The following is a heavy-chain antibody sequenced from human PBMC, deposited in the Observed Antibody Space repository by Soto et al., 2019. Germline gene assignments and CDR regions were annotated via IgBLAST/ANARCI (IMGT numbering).Heavy chain of an antibody. V-gene: IGHV6-1*01. Sequence: SQTLSLTCAISGDSVSSNSAAWNWIRQSPSRGLEWLGRTYYRSKWYNDYAVSVKSRITINPDTSKNQLSLQLNSVTPEDTAVYYCARDHSHDFWSGYYFDYWGQGTLVTVSS. D-gene: IGHD3-3*01. J-gene: IGHJ4*02. CDR3: ARDHSHDFWSGYYFDY. CDR2: TYYRSKWYN. CDR1: GDSVSSNSAA.